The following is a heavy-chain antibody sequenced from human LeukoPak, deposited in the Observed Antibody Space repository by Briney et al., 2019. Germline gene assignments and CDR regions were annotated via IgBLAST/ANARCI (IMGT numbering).Heavy chain of an antibody. Sequence: GGSLRLSCAASGFNVSSNYMSWVRQAPGRGLEWVSAISGSGGSTYYADSVKGRFTISRDNSKNTLYLQMNSLRAEDTAVYYCAKVSTVTTRGYFDYWGQGTLVTVSS. CDR1: GFNVSSNY. D-gene: IGHD4-17*01. CDR2: ISGSGGST. CDR3: AKVSTVTTRGYFDY. V-gene: IGHV3-23*01. J-gene: IGHJ4*02.